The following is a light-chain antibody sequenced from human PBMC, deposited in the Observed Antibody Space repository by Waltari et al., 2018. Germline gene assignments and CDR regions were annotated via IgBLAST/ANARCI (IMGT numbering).Light chain of an antibody. CDR3: QQYDTYPWT. J-gene: IGKJ1*01. CDR1: HGMSSW. V-gene: IGKV1-5*03. Sequence: TCRASHGMSSWLAWYQQKPGKAPDLLIYKASSLESGVPSRFSGSGSGTEFTLTISSLQPDDFATYYCQQYDTYPWTFGQGTKVEI. CDR2: KAS.